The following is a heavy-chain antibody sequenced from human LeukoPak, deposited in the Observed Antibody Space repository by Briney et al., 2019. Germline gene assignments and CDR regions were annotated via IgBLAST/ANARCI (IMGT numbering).Heavy chain of an antibody. D-gene: IGHD4-17*01. V-gene: IGHV3-33*01. CDR1: GFTFSSYG. CDR3: ARGVTTVTTFRPEHFDY. Sequence: GGPLRLSCAASGFTFSSYGMHWVRQAPGKGLEWVAVIWYDGSKKYYADSVKGRFTISRDNSKNTLYLQMNSLRAEDTAVYYCARGVTTVTTFRPEHFDYWGQGTLVTVSS. J-gene: IGHJ4*02. CDR2: IWYDGSKK.